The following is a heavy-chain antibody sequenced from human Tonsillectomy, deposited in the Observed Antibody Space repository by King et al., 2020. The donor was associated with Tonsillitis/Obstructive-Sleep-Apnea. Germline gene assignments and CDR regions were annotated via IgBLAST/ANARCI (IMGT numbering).Heavy chain of an antibody. CDR1: GYTFTSYY. D-gene: IGHD2-21*01. J-gene: IGHJ4*02. CDR3: AGDGDYCGGDCYLPVFDY. Sequence: QVQLVESGAEVKKPGASVKVSCKASGYTFTSYYMHWVRQAPGQGLEWMGIINPSGGSTSYAQKFQGRVTMTRDTSTSTVYMELSSLRSEDTAVYYCAGDGDYCGGDCYLPVFDYWGQGTLVTVSS. CDR2: INPSGGST. V-gene: IGHV1-46*01.